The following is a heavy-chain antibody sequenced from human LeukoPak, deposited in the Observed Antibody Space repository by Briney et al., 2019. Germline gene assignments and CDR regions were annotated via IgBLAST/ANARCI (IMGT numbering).Heavy chain of an antibody. CDR1: GGSISSSTSY. D-gene: IGHD1-26*01. J-gene: IGHJ4*02. Sequence: SETLSLTCTASGGSISSSTSYWGWIRQPPGKGLEWIGSIYYSGSTSYNPSLKSRVTISVDTSQKQFSLKLDSVTAADTAVYYCARNASDSGTSYFDYWGQGTLVTVSS. CDR3: ARNASDSGTSYFDY. CDR2: IYYSGST. V-gene: IGHV4-39*01.